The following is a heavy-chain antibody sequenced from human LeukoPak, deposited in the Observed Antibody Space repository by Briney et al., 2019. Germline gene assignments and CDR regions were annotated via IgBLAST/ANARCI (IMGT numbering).Heavy chain of an antibody. Sequence: ASVKVSCKVSGYTLTELSMHWVRQAPGKGLEWMGGFDPEDGETIYAQKFQGRVTMIEDTSTDTAYMELSSLRSEDTAVYYCATDITMVRGVISAFDIWGQGTMVTVSS. CDR1: GYTLTELS. CDR2: FDPEDGET. V-gene: IGHV1-24*01. J-gene: IGHJ3*02. CDR3: ATDITMVRGVISAFDI. D-gene: IGHD3-10*01.